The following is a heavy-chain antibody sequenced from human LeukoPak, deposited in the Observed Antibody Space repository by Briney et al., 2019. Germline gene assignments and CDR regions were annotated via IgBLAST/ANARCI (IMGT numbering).Heavy chain of an antibody. CDR3: ARLDSSSWYLVYNWFDP. V-gene: IGHV4-34*01. CDR2: INHSGGT. Sequence: SVPLSLTCAVYGGSFSGYYWSWIRQPPGKGLEWIGEINHSGGTNYNPSLKSRVTISVDTSKNQFSLKLSSVTAADTAVYYCARLDSSSWYLVYNWFDPWGQGTLVTVSS. J-gene: IGHJ5*02. D-gene: IGHD6-13*01. CDR1: GGSFSGYY.